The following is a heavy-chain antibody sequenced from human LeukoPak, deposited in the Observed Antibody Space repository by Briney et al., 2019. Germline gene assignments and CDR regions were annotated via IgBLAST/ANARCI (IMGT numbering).Heavy chain of an antibody. V-gene: IGHV4-39*01. CDR1: GASLSSSSSY. CDR3: ARGPYYYFDY. D-gene: IGHD1-26*01. J-gene: IGHJ4*02. Sequence: SETLSLTCTVSGASLSSSSSYWGWIRQPPGKGLEWIGSIYYSGSTYYNPSLKSRVTVSVDTSKNQFSLKLSSVTAADTAVYYCARGPYYYFDYWSQGTLVTVSS. CDR2: IYYSGST.